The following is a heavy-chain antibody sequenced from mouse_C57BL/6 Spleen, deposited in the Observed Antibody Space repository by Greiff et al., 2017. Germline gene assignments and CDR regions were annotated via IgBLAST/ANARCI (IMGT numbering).Heavy chain of an antibody. D-gene: IGHD1-1*01. J-gene: IGHJ1*03. CDR1: GFNIKNTY. Sequence: EVQLQASVAELVRPGASVKLSCTASGFNIKNTYMHWVKQRPEQGLEWIGRIDPANGNTKYAPQFQGQATITADTSSNTAYLQLISLTSEDTAIDYCGDYYGSSRYFDVWGTGITVTVAS. V-gene: IGHV14-3*01. CDR3: GDYYGSSRYFDV. CDR2: IDPANGNT.